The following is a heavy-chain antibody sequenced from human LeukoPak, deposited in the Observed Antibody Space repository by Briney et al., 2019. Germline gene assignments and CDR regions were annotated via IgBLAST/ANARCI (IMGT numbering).Heavy chain of an antibody. D-gene: IGHD3-10*01. CDR2: ISVFDGHT. CDR3: ATSHGEHQLIYYFDF. J-gene: IGHJ4*02. CDR1: VHTFTSYG. Sequence: ASVKVSCTPSVHTFTSYGIRWVRPAPGQGLEWMGWISVFDGHTNYAQILQGRVTLTTDTTAITAYMELRSLRFDDTAVYYCATSHGEHQLIYYFDFWGQGTPVTVSS. V-gene: IGHV1-18*01.